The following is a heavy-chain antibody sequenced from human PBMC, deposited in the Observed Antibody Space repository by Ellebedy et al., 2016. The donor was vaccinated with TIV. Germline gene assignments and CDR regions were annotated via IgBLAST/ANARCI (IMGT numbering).Heavy chain of an antibody. CDR3: ARSTMIVVNWFDP. D-gene: IGHD3-22*01. CDR1: GYTFTSYA. V-gene: IGHV1-3*01. CDR2: INAGNGNT. J-gene: IGHJ5*02. Sequence: AASVKVSCKASGYTFTSYAMHWVRQAPGQRLEWMGWINAGNGNTKYSQKFQGRVTITRDTSASTAYMELSSLRSEDTAVYYCARSTMIVVNWFDPWGQGTLVTVSS.